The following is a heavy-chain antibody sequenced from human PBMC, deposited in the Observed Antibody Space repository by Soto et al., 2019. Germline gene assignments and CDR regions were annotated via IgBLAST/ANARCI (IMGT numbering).Heavy chain of an antibody. J-gene: IGHJ4*02. CDR3: ARLGYCTGTSCYTCDS. CDR2: INPSDSYT. D-gene: IGHD2-2*02. CDR1: GYSFTSYW. V-gene: IGHV5-10-1*01. Sequence: PGESLKISCQGSGYSFTSYWIGWVRQRPGKGLEWMGRINPSDSYTTYSPSFQGHITISTDKSFSTAYLQWSGLKASDTAMYYFARLGYCTGTSCYTCDSWGQGTLVTVSS.